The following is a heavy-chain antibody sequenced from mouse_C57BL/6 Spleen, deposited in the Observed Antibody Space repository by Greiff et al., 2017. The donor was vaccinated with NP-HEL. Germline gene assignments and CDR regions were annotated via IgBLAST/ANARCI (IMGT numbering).Heavy chain of an antibody. Sequence: EVKLVESGPELVKPGASVKISCKASGYSFTDYNMNWVKQSNGKSLEWIGVINPNYGTTSYNQKFKGKATLTVDQSSSTAYMQLNSLTSEDSAVYYCARGYGSSFSYYFDYWGQGTTLTVSS. V-gene: IGHV1-39*01. CDR2: INPNYGTT. J-gene: IGHJ2*01. CDR1: GYSFTDYN. D-gene: IGHD1-1*01. CDR3: ARGYGSSFSYYFDY.